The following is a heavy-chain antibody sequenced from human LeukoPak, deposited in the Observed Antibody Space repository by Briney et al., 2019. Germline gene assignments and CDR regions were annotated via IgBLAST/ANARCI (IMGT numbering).Heavy chain of an antibody. CDR3: ARDRGYGDFYFEY. CDR2: IYSGGST. CDR1: GITVSTNY. Sequence: GGSLRLSCAASGITVSTNYMSWVSQAPGKGLEWVSVIYSGGSTAYADSVKGRFTISRHNSRNILYLQMDSLRPEDAGVYYCARDRGYGDFYFEYWGLGALVTVSS. V-gene: IGHV3-53*04. J-gene: IGHJ4*02. D-gene: IGHD4-17*01.